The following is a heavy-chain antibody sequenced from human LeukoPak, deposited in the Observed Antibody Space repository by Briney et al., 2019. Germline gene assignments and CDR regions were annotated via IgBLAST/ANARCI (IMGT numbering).Heavy chain of an antibody. V-gene: IGHV1-8*03. CDR1: GYTFTSYG. Sequence: GASVKVSCKASGYTFTSYGINWVRQATGQGLEWMGWMNPNSGNTGYAQKFQGRVTITRNTSISTAYMELSSLRSEDTAVYYCARGPDLRFLEWLPAGFDPWGQGTLVTVSS. CDR2: MNPNSGNT. CDR3: ARGPDLRFLEWLPAGFDP. J-gene: IGHJ5*02. D-gene: IGHD3-3*01.